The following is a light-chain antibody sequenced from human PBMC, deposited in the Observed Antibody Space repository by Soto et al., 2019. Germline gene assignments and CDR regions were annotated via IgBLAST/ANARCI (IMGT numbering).Light chain of an antibody. V-gene: IGKV1-5*03. CDR1: QSISSW. J-gene: IGKJ5*01. Sequence: TCRASQSISSWLAWYQQKPGKAPKLLISKASSLESGVPSRFSGSGSGTEFTLTISSLQPDDFATYYCQQYNSYPITFGQGTRLEIK. CDR3: QQYNSYPIT. CDR2: KAS.